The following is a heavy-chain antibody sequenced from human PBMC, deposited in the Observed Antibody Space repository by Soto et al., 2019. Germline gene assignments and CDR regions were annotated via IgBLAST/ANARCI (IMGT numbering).Heavy chain of an antibody. CDR3: ARGYCSGGSCYSPHSSSTQPPYYYYYYMDV. D-gene: IGHD2-15*01. V-gene: IGHV4-34*01. J-gene: IGHJ6*03. Sequence: PSETLSLTCAVYGGSFSGYYWSWIRQPPGKGLEWIGEINHSGSTNYNPSLKSRVTISVDTSKNQFSLKLSSVTAADTAVYYCARGYCSGGSCYSPHSSSTQPPYYYYYYMDVWGKGTTVTVSS. CDR1: GGSFSGYY. CDR2: INHSGST.